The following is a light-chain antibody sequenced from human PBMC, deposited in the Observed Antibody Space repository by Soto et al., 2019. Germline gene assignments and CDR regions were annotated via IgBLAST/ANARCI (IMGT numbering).Light chain of an antibody. CDR3: HQYHALPYT. CDR2: GAS. V-gene: IGKV1-33*01. CDR1: QDISRY. Sequence: DIPVTQSPSSLSASVGDRVTITCQASQDISRYLDWYQQKPGQAPKVLIYGASNLIRGVSSRFSGSGSGTHFTFTITSLQPEDFATYYCHQYHALPYTFGQGTKLDIK. J-gene: IGKJ2*01.